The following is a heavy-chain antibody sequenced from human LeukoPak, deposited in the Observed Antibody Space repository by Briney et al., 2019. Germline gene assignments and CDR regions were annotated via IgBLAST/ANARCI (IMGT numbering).Heavy chain of an antibody. Sequence: PSQTLSLTCTVSGGSISSGDYYWSWIRQPPGKGLEWIGYIYYSGSTYYNPSLKSRVTISVDTSKNQFSLKLSSVTAADTAVYYCARSIAAAGPGSFDIWGQGTMVTVSS. CDR1: GGSISSGDYY. V-gene: IGHV4-30-4*08. D-gene: IGHD6-13*01. CDR3: ARSIAAAGPGSFDI. CDR2: IYYSGST. J-gene: IGHJ3*02.